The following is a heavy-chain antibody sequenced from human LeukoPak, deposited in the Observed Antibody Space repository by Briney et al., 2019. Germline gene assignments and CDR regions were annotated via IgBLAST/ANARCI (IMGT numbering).Heavy chain of an antibody. J-gene: IGHJ3*02. V-gene: IGHV4-31*03. D-gene: IGHD3-22*01. CDR1: GGSISSGGSY. Sequence: SETLSLTCTVSGGSISSGGSYWSWIRQHPGKGLEWIGYIYYSGSTYYNPSLKSRVTISVDTSKNQFSLKLSSVTAADTAVYYCARKRYYYDSSGYYDSRYAFDIWGQGTMVTVSS. CDR2: IYYSGST. CDR3: ARKRYYYDSSGYYDSRYAFDI.